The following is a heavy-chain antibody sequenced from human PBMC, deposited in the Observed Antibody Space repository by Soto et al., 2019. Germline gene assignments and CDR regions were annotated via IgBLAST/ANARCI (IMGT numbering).Heavy chain of an antibody. J-gene: IGHJ4*02. V-gene: IGHV3-9*01. Sequence: ESGGGLVQPGGSLRLSCAASGFNFNNYAMHWVRQAPGKGLEWVSGINWDSGRIVYADSVKGRFTISRDNAKNSLYLQMNSLRAEDTAFYYCAKGGNRHYDFWSDYWGQGTLVTVSS. CDR2: INWDSGRI. CDR3: AKGGNRHYDFWSDY. D-gene: IGHD3-3*01. CDR1: GFNFNNYA.